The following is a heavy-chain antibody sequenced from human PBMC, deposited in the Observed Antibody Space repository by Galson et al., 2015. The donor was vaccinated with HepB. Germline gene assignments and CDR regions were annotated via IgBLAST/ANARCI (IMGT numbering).Heavy chain of an antibody. D-gene: IGHD4-17*01. CDR1: GFTFSGST. J-gene: IGHJ4*02. CDR2: ITSKANNYAT. V-gene: IGHV3-73*01. CDR3: TKSSGPVYGAYGDY. Sequence: SLRLSCAASGFTFSGSTVHWVRQASGKGLEWVGRITSKANNYATSYAASVKGRFTISRDDAETTAYLQMNSLETEDTALYYCTKSSGPVYGAYGDYWGQGTLVTVSS.